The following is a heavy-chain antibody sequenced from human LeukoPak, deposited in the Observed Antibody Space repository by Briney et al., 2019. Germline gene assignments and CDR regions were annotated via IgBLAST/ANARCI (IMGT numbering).Heavy chain of an antibody. D-gene: IGHD4-17*01. CDR2: ISSSSSTI. V-gene: IGHV3-48*01. J-gene: IGHJ4*02. Sequence: GGSVRLSCAASGFTFSSYCMSWVRLAPGKGRGWVSYISSSSSTIYYADSVKGRFTISRDNAKNSLYLQMNSLRAEDTAVYYCARDRTTVTYSDFDYWGQGTLVTVSS. CDR3: ARDRTTVTYSDFDY. CDR1: GFTFSSYC.